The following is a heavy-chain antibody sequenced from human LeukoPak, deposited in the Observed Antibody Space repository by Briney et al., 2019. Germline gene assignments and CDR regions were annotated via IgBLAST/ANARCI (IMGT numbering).Heavy chain of an antibody. J-gene: IGHJ4*02. V-gene: IGHV3-23*01. D-gene: IGHD6-13*01. CDR3: ANGKYSSSWIY. CDR2: ISGSGGST. CDR1: GFTFSSYA. Sequence: GGSLRLTCAASGFTFSSYAMSWVRQAPGKGLEWVSAISGSGGSTYYADSVKGRFTISRDNSKNTLYLQMNSLRAEDTAVYYCANGKYSSSWIYWGQGTLVTVSS.